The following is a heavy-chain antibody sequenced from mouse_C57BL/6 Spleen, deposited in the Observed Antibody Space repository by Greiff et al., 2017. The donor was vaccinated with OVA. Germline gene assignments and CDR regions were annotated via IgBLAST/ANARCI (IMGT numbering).Heavy chain of an antibody. J-gene: IGHJ1*03. CDR2: IDPNSGGT. Sequence: QVQLQQPGAELVKPGASVKLSCKASGYTFTSYWMHWVKQRPGRGLEWIGRIDPNSGGTKYNEKFKSKATLTVDKPSSTAYMQLSSLTSEDSAVYYCARSPLAGNIGWYFDVWGTGTTVTVSS. V-gene: IGHV1-72*01. CDR1: GYTFTSYW. CDR3: ARSPLAGNIGWYFDV. D-gene: IGHD2-1*01.